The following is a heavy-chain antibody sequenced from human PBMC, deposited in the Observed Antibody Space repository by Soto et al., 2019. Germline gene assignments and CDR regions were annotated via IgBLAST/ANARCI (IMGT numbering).Heavy chain of an antibody. CDR2: ISSSGETT. D-gene: IGHD6-13*01. CDR3: VQDWTGNSCPCMVV. V-gene: IGHV3-23*01. CDR1: GFTFSSFA. J-gene: IGHJ6*02. Sequence: EVQLLEAGGGLVQPGGSLRLSCAASGFTFSSFAMTWVRQAPGEGLEWVSSISSSGETTYYSDSVKGRFTISRDISKNMVYLQMTSLRAEDTAVYFCVQDWTGNSCPCMVVWGQGTTVSVSS.